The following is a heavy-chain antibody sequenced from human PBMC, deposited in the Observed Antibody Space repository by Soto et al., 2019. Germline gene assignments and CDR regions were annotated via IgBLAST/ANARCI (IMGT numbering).Heavy chain of an antibody. Sequence: QVQLVESGGGVVQPGRSLRLSCAASGFTFSSYGMHWVRQAPGKGLEWVAVIWYDGSNKYYVDSVKGRFTISRDNSKNTLYLQMNSLRAEDTAVYYCARDSDTGMEDLDYWGQGTLVTVSS. D-gene: IGHD5-18*01. CDR1: GFTFSSYG. V-gene: IGHV3-33*01. CDR3: ARDSDTGMEDLDY. CDR2: IWYDGSNK. J-gene: IGHJ4*02.